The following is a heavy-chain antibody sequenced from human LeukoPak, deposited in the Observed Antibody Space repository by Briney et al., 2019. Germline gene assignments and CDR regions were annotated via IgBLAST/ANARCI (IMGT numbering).Heavy chain of an antibody. CDR3: AREGTTGYYTRFDY. V-gene: IGHV3-30*03. CDR1: GFTFSSYG. CDR2: ISYDGSNK. J-gene: IGHJ4*02. D-gene: IGHD3/OR15-3a*01. Sequence: PGKSLRLSCAASGFTFSSYGMHWVRQAPGKGLEWVALISYDGSNKYYADSVKGRLTISRDNAKNSLYLQMNSLRAEDTAVYYCAREGTTGYYTRFDYWGQGTLVTVSS.